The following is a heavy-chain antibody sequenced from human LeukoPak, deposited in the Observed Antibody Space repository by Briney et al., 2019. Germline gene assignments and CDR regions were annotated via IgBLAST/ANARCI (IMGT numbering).Heavy chain of an antibody. CDR3: AKWGPYDILTGRID. CDR2: ISYDEREE. CDR1: GFNFNTYA. Sequence: GSLRPSCAASGFNFNTYAMHWVRQAPGKGLEWVALISYDEREEHYADSVKGRFTISRDSSTYTLFLHMNTLRAEDTAIYYCAKWGPYDILTGRIDWGQGTLVTVSS. V-gene: IGHV3-30-3*02. J-gene: IGHJ4*02. D-gene: IGHD3-9*01.